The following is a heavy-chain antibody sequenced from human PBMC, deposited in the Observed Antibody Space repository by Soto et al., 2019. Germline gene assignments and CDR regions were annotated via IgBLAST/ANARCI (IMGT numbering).Heavy chain of an antibody. D-gene: IGHD5-18*01. V-gene: IGHV4-4*02. J-gene: IGHJ4*02. CDR3: ARTPWDGYTGYYVDY. Sequence: QVQLQESGPGLVKPSGTLSLTCAVSGGSISSSNWWSWVRQPPGKGLAWIGEIYHSGSTNYNPSLTRRVTISVDQSETVFSVQLSSVTAADTAVYSCARTPWDGYTGYYVDYWWQGTLVTVSS. CDR2: IYHSGST. CDR1: GGSISSSNW.